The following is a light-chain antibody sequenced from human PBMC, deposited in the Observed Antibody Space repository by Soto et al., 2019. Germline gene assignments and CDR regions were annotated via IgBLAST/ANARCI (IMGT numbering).Light chain of an antibody. Sequence: DLQMTQSPSSLSASVGDRVTITCRASQGISHYLAWYQQKPGKVPKLLLSTASSLQSGVPSRFSGSGSGTDFTLTISSLQPEDVATYYCQKYNSVPLTFGQGTKVEIK. J-gene: IGKJ1*01. CDR1: QGISHY. CDR2: TAS. CDR3: QKYNSVPLT. V-gene: IGKV1-27*01.